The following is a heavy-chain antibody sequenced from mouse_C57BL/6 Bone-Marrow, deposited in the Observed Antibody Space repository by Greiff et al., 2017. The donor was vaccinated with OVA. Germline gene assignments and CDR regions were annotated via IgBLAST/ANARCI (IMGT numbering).Heavy chain of an antibody. J-gene: IGHJ2*01. Sequence: QVQLQQPGAELVKPGASVKMSCKASGYTFTSYWITWVKQRPGQGLEWIGDIYPGSGSTNYNEKFKSKATLTVDKSSSTAYMQLSSLTSEDSAVYYCASLRRRGDYWGQGTTLTVSS. D-gene: IGHD1-2*01. CDR2: IYPGSGST. CDR1: GYTFTSYW. V-gene: IGHV1-55*01. CDR3: ASLRRRGDY.